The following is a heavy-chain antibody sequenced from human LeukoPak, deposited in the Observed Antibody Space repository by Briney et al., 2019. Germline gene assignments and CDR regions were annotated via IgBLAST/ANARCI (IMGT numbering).Heavy chain of an antibody. Sequence: GGSLRLSCAAAGFTFSSNYMSWVRQAPGKGLAWASVIYSGGSPYYADSVKGRFTITRDNSKNTLYLQMNSLRAEDTAVYYCARDYLNGCFDYWGQGTLVTVSS. D-gene: IGHD6-19*01. CDR3: ARDYLNGCFDY. J-gene: IGHJ4*02. CDR2: IYSGGSP. V-gene: IGHV3-53*01. CDR1: GFTFSSNY.